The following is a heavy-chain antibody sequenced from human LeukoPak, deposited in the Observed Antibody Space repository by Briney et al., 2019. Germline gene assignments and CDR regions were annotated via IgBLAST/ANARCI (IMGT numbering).Heavy chain of an antibody. CDR1: GFTFSSYA. D-gene: IGHD4-17*01. J-gene: IGHJ4*02. CDR3: ASYTLGTTAFDY. Sequence: GGSLRLSCAASGFTFSSYAMHWVRQAPGKGLEWVAVISYDGSNKYYADSVKGRFTISRDNSKNTLYLQMNSLRAEDTAVYYCASYTLGTTAFDYWGQGTLVTVSS. CDR2: ISYDGSNK. V-gene: IGHV3-30-3*01.